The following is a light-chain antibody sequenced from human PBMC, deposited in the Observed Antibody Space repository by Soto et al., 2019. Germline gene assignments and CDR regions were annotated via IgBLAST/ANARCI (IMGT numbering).Light chain of an antibody. CDR3: QQYHNWPA. Sequence: EVVLTQSPATLSVSAGGTVTLSCRASQSVRTNVAWYQQIPGQAPRLLIYGAATRATGIPARFSGSGSGTEFTLTISSLQSEDFAVYYCQQYHNWPAFGQGTKVDIK. CDR1: QSVRTN. CDR2: GAA. V-gene: IGKV3-15*01. J-gene: IGKJ1*01.